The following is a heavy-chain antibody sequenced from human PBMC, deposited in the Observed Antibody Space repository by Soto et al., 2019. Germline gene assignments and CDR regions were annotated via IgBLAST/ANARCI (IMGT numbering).Heavy chain of an antibody. CDR1: GYTLTSYY. V-gene: IGHV1-46*03. CDR2: INPSGGST. J-gene: IGHJ6*02. Sequence: ASVKVSCKAPGYTLTSYYMHWVRQAPGQGLEWMGIINPSGGSTNYAQKFQGRVTMTRDTSTSTVYMELSSLRSEDTAVYYCASNIAVAGRYYYYGMDVWGQGTTVTVSS. D-gene: IGHD6-19*01. CDR3: ASNIAVAGRYYYYGMDV.